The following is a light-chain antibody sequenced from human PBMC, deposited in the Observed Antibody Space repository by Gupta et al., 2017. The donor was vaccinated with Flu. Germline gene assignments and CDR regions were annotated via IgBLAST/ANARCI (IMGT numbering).Light chain of an antibody. CDR2: DAS. J-gene: IGKJ4*01. CDR1: QSVSSY. V-gene: IGKV3-11*01. Sequence: EIVLTQSPATLSLSAGERATLSCRASQSVSSYLAWYQQKPGQAPRLLIYDASNRATGIPARFSGSGSGTDFTLTIRSLEPEDFAVYYCQQRSNWPPLLTFGGGTKVEIK. CDR3: QQRSNWPPLLT.